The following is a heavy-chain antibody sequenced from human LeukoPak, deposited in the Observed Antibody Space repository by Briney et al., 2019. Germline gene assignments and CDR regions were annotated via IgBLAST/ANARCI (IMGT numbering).Heavy chain of an antibody. V-gene: IGHV1-18*01. J-gene: IGHJ5*02. Sequence: GASVKVSCTASGYTFNIFGINWVRQAPGQGLEWMGWISAYNGNTKYAQQFQGRVTMTTDRSTSTVYMELRSLRSDDTATYYCARDCGGDCYQLPNWFDPWGQGTLVTVSS. CDR2: ISAYNGNT. CDR3: ARDCGGDCYQLPNWFDP. D-gene: IGHD2-21*02. CDR1: GYTFNIFG.